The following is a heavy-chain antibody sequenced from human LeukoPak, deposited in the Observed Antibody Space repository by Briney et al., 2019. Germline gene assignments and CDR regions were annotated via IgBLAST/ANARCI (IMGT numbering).Heavy chain of an antibody. CDR1: RSTFTHYW. V-gene: IGHV5-10-1*01. Sequence: GESPQISRGGVRSTFTHYWVTWGRQLPGKSLEWMGKIDPSDSYTHYSPSFQGHVTISADKSINTAYLQWSSLKASDTAMYYCARPEGGYAATYYGDQGNLVIVSS. D-gene: IGHD3-10*01. CDR2: IDPSDSYT. CDR3: ARPEGGYAATYY. J-gene: IGHJ4*02.